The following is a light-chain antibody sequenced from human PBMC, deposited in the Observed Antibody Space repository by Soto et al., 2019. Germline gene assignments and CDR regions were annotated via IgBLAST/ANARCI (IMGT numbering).Light chain of an antibody. Sequence: QSALTQPPSASGSPGQSVTISCTGTSSDVGGYNYVYWYQQHPGKAPKLMIYEVTKRPSGVPDRFSGSKSGNTASLTVSGLQAEDEADYYCSSYADSNSYVIRTGTKLTVL. CDR2: EVT. CDR1: SSDVGGYNY. V-gene: IGLV2-8*01. CDR3: SSYADSNSYV. J-gene: IGLJ1*01.